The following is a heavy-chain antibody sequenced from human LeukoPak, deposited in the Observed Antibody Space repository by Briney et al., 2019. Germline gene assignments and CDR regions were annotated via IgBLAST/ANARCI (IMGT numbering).Heavy chain of an antibody. CDR1: GFTFINAW. Sequence: GGSLRLSCAASGFTFINAWMSWVRQAPGKGLEWVGRIKSKTDGGTTDYAAPVKGRFTISRDDSKNMLYLQMNSLKTEDTAVYYCATTTLCSGGTCTYYYYGMDVWGQGTTVTVSS. CDR2: IKSKTDGGTT. CDR3: ATTTLCSGGTCTYYYYGMDV. V-gene: IGHV3-15*01. D-gene: IGHD2-15*01. J-gene: IGHJ6*02.